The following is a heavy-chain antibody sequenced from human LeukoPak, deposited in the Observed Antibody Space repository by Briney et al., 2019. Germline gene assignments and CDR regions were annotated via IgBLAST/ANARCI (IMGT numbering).Heavy chain of an antibody. CDR1: GGTFSSYA. V-gene: IGHV1-69*05. CDR2: IIPIFGTA. Sequence: GASVKVSCKASGGTFSSYAMSWVRQAPGQGLEWMGRIIPIFGTANYAQKFQGRVTITTDESTSTAYMEPSSLRSEDTAVYYCARAVTSYYFYMVVWGKGTTVTVSS. CDR3: ARAVTSYYFYMVV. D-gene: IGHD2-21*02. J-gene: IGHJ6*03.